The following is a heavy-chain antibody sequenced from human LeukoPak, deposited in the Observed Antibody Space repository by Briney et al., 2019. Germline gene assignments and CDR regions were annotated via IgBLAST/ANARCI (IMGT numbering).Heavy chain of an antibody. CDR1: GGPFSGYY. V-gene: IGHV4-4*07. CDR2: IYTSGST. J-gene: IGHJ6*03. CDR3: AREYHYYYYMDV. Sequence: SETLSLTCAVYGGPFSGYYWSWIRQPAGKGLEWIGRIYTSGSTNYNPSLKSRVTMSVDTSKNQFSLKLSSVTAADTAVYYCAREYHYYYYMDVWGKGTTVTVSS.